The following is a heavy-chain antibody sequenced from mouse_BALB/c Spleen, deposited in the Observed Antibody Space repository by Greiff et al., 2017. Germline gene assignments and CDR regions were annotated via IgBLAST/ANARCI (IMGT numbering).Heavy chain of an antibody. CDR3: ARHGGAAYYAMDY. CDR2: ISNGGGST. Sequence: EVMLVESGGGLVQPGGSVKLSCAASGFTFSSYTMAWVRQSPEKRLEWVAYISNGGGSTYYPDTVKGRFTISRDNAENTLYLQMSSLMSEDTAMYTCARHGGAAYYAMDYWGQGTSVTVSS. CDR1: GFTFSSYT. V-gene: IGHV5-12-2*01. D-gene: IGHD1-1*02. J-gene: IGHJ4*01.